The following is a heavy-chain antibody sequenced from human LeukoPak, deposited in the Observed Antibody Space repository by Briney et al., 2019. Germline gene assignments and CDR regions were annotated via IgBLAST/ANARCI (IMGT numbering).Heavy chain of an antibody. Sequence: LPGGSLRLSCAASGFTFSSYGMHWVRQAPGKGLEWVAFIRYDGSNKYYADSVKGRFSISRDSSKNILYLQMNSLRAEDTAVYYCAKDRCSNGVGCYYYYMDVWGKGTTVTISS. CDR1: GFTFSSYG. CDR2: IRYDGSNK. J-gene: IGHJ6*03. V-gene: IGHV3-30*02. CDR3: AKDRCSNGVGCYYYYMDV. D-gene: IGHD2-8*01.